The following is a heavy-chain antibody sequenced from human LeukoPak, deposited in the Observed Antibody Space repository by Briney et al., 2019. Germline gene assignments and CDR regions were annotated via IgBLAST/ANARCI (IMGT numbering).Heavy chain of an antibody. CDR3: ARDLTIVGVITEV. Sequence: GGSLRLSCAASGFTFSSYNMNWVRQAPGKGLEWISYISGSSSIIFYADSVRGRFTISRDNAKNSLYLQMNSLRAEDTAVYYCARDLTIVGVITEVWGQGTMVTVSA. D-gene: IGHD1-26*01. J-gene: IGHJ3*01. CDR1: GFTFSSYN. CDR2: ISGSSSII. V-gene: IGHV3-48*01.